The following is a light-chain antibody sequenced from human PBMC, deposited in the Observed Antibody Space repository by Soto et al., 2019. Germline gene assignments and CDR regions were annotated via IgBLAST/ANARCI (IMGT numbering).Light chain of an antibody. J-gene: IGKJ4*01. CDR1: QSLLHSNGYNY. Sequence: DIVMTQSPLSLPVTPGEPASISCRSSQSLLHSNGYNYLDWYLQKPGQPPQLLISLGSNRASGVPDRFSGSGSGTDFTLKIITVEAEDVGVYYCIQTLQTPVTFGGGTKVEIK. CDR3: IQTLQTPVT. V-gene: IGKV2-28*01. CDR2: LGS.